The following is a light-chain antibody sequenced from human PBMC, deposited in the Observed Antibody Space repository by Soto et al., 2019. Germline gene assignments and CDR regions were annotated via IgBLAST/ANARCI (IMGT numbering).Light chain of an antibody. CDR3: QQYDKSPLT. J-gene: IGKJ4*01. V-gene: IGKV3-20*01. Sequence: EIVLTQSPATLSLSPGERATLSCRASQSVSSYLAWYQQKPGQAPRLLIFGASSRAAGIPDRFSGSGSGTDFTLTISRLEPEDYAVYYCQQYDKSPLTFGGGTNVDIK. CDR1: QSVSSY. CDR2: GAS.